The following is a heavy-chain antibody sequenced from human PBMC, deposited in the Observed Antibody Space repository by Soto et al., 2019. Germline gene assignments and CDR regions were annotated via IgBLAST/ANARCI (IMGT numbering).Heavy chain of an antibody. CDR3: ARDRVVGYGMDV. D-gene: IGHD2-2*01. CDR2: IYYSGST. CDR1: GGSISSYY. Sequence: KASETLSLTCTVSGGSISSYYWSWIRQPPGKGLEWIGYIYYSGSTNYNPSLKSRVTISVDTSKNQFSLKLSSATAADTAVYYCARDRVVGYGMDVWGQGTTVTVSS. V-gene: IGHV4-59*01. J-gene: IGHJ6*02.